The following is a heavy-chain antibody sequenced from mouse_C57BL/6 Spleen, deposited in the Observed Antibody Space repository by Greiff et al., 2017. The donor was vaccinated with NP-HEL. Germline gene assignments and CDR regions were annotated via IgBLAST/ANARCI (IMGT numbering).Heavy chain of an antibody. Sequence: EVQLQESGPGLVKPSQSLSLTCSVTGYSITSGYYWNWIRQFPGNKLEWMGYISYDGSNNYNPSLKNRISITRDTSKNQFFLKLDAVTTEDTATDYCAREDWEGDFDYWGQGTTLTVSS. CDR3: AREDWEGDFDY. V-gene: IGHV3-6*01. CDR1: GYSITSGYY. J-gene: IGHJ2*01. D-gene: IGHD4-1*01. CDR2: ISYDGSN.